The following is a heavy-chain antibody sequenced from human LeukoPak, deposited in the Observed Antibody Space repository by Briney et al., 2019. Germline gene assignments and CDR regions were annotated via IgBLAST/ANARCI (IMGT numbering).Heavy chain of an antibody. D-gene: IGHD4-17*01. Sequence: GGSLRLSCAASGFTFSDFGMHWVRQAPGKGLELGALIRSDGSNKYYAESVKGRFTISRDSSKNTPFLQMNSLRVEDTAVYYCAKDRDDYGNDCWGQGVLVTVST. CDR3: AKDRDDYGNDC. CDR1: GFTFSDFG. CDR2: IRSDGSNK. V-gene: IGHV3-30*02. J-gene: IGHJ4*02.